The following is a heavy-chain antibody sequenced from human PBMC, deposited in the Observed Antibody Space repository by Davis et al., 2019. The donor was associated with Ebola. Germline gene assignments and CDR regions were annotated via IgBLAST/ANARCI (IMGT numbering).Heavy chain of an antibody. CDR1: AFSFTSYS. CDR3: ARVNGITWGMDV. V-gene: IGHV3-21*01. CDR2: ISSSSSYI. D-gene: IGHD2-8*01. Sequence: GGSLRLSCLLSAFSFTSYSRNWVRQAPGKGLEWVGSISSSSSYIYHADSVKGRFTISRDNAKNSLYLQMNSLRAEDTAVYYCARVNGITWGMDVWGQVTTVTVSS. J-gene: IGHJ6*02.